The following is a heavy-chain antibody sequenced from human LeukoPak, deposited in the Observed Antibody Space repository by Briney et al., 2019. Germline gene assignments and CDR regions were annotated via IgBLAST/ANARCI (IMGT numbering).Heavy chain of an antibody. J-gene: IGHJ4*02. V-gene: IGHV1-3*01. CDR1: GYTFTAHA. D-gene: IGHD3-16*01. CDR2: INVANGDT. Sequence: GASVKVSCKASGYTFTAHAVHWVRQAPGQRLEWMGWINVANGDTGYSQKFQDRVTITRDTSASTGYMEMSSLISEGTAVYYCASKPRGESRPFDYWGQGTLVTVSS. CDR3: ASKPRGESRPFDY.